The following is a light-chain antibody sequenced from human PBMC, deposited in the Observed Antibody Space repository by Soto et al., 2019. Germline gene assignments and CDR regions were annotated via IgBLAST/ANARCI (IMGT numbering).Light chain of an antibody. V-gene: IGLV2-14*03. CDR3: ASFTRSVTVV. J-gene: IGLJ2*01. CDR2: DVN. Sequence: QSALTQPASVSGSPGQSITISCAGTSSDVGGYNYVSWYQQHPGKVPRLIISDVNKRPSGVSGRFSGSKSGNTASLTSSGLQAEDEADYYCASFTRSVTVVFGGGTKLTVL. CDR1: SSDVGGYNY.